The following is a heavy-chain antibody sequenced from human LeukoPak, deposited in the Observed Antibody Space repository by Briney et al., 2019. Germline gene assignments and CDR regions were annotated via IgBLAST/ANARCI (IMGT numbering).Heavy chain of an antibody. CDR2: INHSGST. CDR1: GGSFSGYY. V-gene: IGHV4-34*01. CDR3: ARGHSALRTTMVRGVWYNY. D-gene: IGHD3-10*01. Sequence: SETLSLTCAVYGGSFSGYYWSWIRQPPGKGLEWIGEINHSGSTNYNPSLRSRVTISVDTSKNQFSLKLSSVTAADTAVYYCARGHSALRTTMVRGVWYNYWGQGTLVTVSS. J-gene: IGHJ4*02.